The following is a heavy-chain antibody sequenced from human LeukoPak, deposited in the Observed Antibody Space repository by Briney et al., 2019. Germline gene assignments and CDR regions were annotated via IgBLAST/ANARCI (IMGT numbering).Heavy chain of an antibody. V-gene: IGHV1-69*05. Sequence: ASVKVSCKASGGTFSSYAISWVRQAPGQGLEWMGRIIPIFGTANYAQKFHGRVTITTDESTSTAYMELSSLRSEDTAVYYCARERKGAFDIWGQGTMVTVSS. CDR3: ARERKGAFDI. CDR1: GGTFSSYA. J-gene: IGHJ3*02. CDR2: IIPIFGTA.